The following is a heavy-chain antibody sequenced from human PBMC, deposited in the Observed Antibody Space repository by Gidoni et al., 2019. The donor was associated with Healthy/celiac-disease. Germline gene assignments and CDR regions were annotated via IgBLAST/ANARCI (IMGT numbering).Heavy chain of an antibody. J-gene: IGHJ6*02. V-gene: IGHV3-21*01. CDR3: ARDQGDDTAMVAYYYGMDV. D-gene: IGHD5-18*01. Sequence: EVQLVESGGGLVKPGGSLRLSCAASGFTFSSYSMNWVRQAPGKGLEWVSSISSSSSYIYYADSVKGRFTISRDNAKNSLYLQMNSLRAEDTAVYYCARDQGDDTAMVAYYYGMDVWGQGTTVTVSS. CDR1: GFTFSSYS. CDR2: ISSSSSYI.